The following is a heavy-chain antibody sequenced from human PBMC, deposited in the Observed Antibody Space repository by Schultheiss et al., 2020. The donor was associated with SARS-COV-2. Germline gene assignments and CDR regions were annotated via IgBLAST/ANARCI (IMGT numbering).Heavy chain of an antibody. Sequence: SETLSLTCTVSGGSISSYYWSWIRQPPGKGLEWIGYIYYSGSTNYNPSLKSRVTISVDTSKNQFSLKLSSVTAADTAVYYCARVSVDTPMGENYYYYGMDVWGQGTTVTVSS. CDR2: IYYSGST. CDR1: GGSISSYY. V-gene: IGHV4-59*08. CDR3: ARVSVDTPMGENYYYYGMDV. J-gene: IGHJ6*02. D-gene: IGHD5-18*01.